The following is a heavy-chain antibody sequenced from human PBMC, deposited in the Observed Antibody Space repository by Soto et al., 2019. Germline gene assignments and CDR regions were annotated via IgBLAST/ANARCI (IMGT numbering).Heavy chain of an antibody. CDR3: ARGGNTYFSDSSGYYLT. J-gene: IGHJ4*02. CDR1: GDSISSGDYY. CDR2: IYYSGST. Sequence: PSETLSLTCTVSGDSISSGDYYWSWIRQPRGKGLEWVGYIYYSGSTYYNPSLKSRVTISVDTSKNQFSLKLSSVTAADTAVYYCARGGNTYFSDSSGYYLTWGQGTLVTV. V-gene: IGHV4-30-4*01. D-gene: IGHD3-22*01.